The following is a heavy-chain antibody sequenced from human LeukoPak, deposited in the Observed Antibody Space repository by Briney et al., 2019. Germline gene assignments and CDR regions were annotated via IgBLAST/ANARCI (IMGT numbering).Heavy chain of an antibody. V-gene: IGHV3-43*02. J-gene: IGHJ4*02. D-gene: IGHD1-26*01. CDR1: GFTFDDYA. CDR3: AKVTLTRGSLDY. Sequence: GGSLRLSCAASGFTFDDYAVHWVRQAPGKGLGWVSLISGDGGSTYYADSVKGRFTISRDNSKNSLYLQMNSLRTEDTALYYCAKVTLTRGSLDYWGQGTLVTVSS. CDR2: ISGDGGST.